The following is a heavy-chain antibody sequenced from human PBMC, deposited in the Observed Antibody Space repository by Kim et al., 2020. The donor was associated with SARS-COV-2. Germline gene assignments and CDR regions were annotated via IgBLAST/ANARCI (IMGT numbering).Heavy chain of an antibody. Sequence: ASVKVSCKASGYTFTGYYMHWVRQAPGQGLEWMGWINPNSGGTNYAQKFQGRVTMTRDTSISTAYMELSRLRSDDTAVYYCAREGETIALSSYYYYGMDVWGQGTTVTVSS. D-gene: IGHD1-26*01. V-gene: IGHV1-2*02. CDR2: INPNSGGT. J-gene: IGHJ6*02. CDR1: GYTFTGYY. CDR3: AREGETIALSSYYYYGMDV.